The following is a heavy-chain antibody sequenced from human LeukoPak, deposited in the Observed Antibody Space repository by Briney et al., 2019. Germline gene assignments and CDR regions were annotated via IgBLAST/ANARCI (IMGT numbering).Heavy chain of an antibody. CDR2: INHSGST. J-gene: IGHJ4*02. V-gene: IGHV4-34*01. CDR1: GGSFSGYY. D-gene: IGHD2-2*01. Sequence: SETLSLTCAVYGGSFSGYYWSWIRQPPGKGLEWIGEINHSGSTNYNPSLKSRVTISVDTSKNQFSLKLSSVTAADTAVYYCARAPADYCSSTSCYLLLKSFGLYFDYWGQGTLVTVSS. CDR3: ARAPADYCSSTSCYLLLKSFGLYFDY.